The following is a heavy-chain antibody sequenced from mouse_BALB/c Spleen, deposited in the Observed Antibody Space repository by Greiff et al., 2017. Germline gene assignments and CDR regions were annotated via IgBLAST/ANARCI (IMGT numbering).Heavy chain of an antibody. CDR2: ISYDGSN. D-gene: IGHD1-1*01. J-gene: IGHJ4*01. Sequence: EVQLQESGPGLVKPSQSLSLTCSVTGYSITSGYYWNWIRQFPGNTLEWMGYISYDGSNNYNPSLKNRISITRDTSKNQFFLKLNSVTTEDTATYYCARYYYGSYYAMDYWGQGTSVTVSS. CDR3: ARYYYGSYYAMDY. V-gene: IGHV3-6*02. CDR1: GYSITSGYY.